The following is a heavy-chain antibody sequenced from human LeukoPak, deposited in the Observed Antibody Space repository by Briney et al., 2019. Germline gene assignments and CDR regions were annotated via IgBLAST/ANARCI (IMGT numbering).Heavy chain of an antibody. CDR3: AKDPQPYYGSGSSIDY. D-gene: IGHD3-10*01. CDR2: ISYDGSNK. V-gene: IGHV3-30*04. Sequence: PGGSLRLSCAASGFTFSSYAMHWVRQAPGKGLEWVAVISYDGSNKYYADSVKGRFTISRDNSKNTLYLQMNSLRAEDTAVYYCAKDPQPYYGSGSSIDYWGQGTLVTVSS. J-gene: IGHJ4*02. CDR1: GFTFSSYA.